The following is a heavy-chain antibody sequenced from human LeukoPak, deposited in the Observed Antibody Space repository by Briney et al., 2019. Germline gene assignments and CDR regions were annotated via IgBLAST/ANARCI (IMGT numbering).Heavy chain of an antibody. CDR1: GYSFTTYA. Sequence: ASVMVSCKASGYSFTTYAMNWVRQAPGQGLEWMGWINTNTGNPTYAQGFTGRFVFSLDTSVSTAYLQISSLKAEDTAVYYCARELLITRTWFDPWGQGTLVTVSS. V-gene: IGHV7-4-1*02. CDR2: INTNTGNP. J-gene: IGHJ5*02. CDR3: ARELLITRTWFDP. D-gene: IGHD3-22*01.